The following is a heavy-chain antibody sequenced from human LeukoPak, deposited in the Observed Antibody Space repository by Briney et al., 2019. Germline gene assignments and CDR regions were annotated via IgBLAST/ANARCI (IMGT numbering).Heavy chain of an antibody. J-gene: IGHJ4*02. CDR3: AKXSXXHCSGAFCYHFDY. CDR2: ISGDNPGT. CDR1: GFTFSNYA. D-gene: IGHD2-15*01. Sequence: GGSLRLSCAASGFTFSNYAMSWVRQTPGKGLEWISAISGDNPGTYHAGSVKGRFTISRDSSKNTLHLQMNSLRAEDTAIYYCAKXSXXHCSGAFCYHFDYWGQGTLVTVSS. V-gene: IGHV3-23*01.